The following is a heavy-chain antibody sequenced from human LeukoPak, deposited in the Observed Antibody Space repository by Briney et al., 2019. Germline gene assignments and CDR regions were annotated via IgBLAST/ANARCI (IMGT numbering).Heavy chain of an antibody. D-gene: IGHD3-3*01. CDR3: RGYDY. Sequence: PSETLSLTCTVSGGSIIGSTSTGAGSASPQGRGWTGLVFSGSTYYNPSLWSRVTISVDTSKNQFSLKLHSVTASDTAVYCARGYDYWGQGTLVTVSS. CDR2: SGST. J-gene: IGHJ4*02. V-gene: IGHV4-39*01. CDR1: GGSIIGSTST.